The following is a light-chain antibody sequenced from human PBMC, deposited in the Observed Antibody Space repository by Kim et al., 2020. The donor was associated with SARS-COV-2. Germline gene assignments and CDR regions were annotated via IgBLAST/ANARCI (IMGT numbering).Light chain of an antibody. V-gene: IGKV1-27*01. CDR3: QKYNSAPWT. Sequence: DIQMTQSPSSLSASVGDRVTITCRASQGISNSLAWYQQKPGKGPKVLIYDASTLQSGVPSRFSGSGSGTDFTLTISSLQPEDVATYYSQKYNSAPWTLGQGTKVEIK. J-gene: IGKJ1*01. CDR1: QGISNS. CDR2: DAS.